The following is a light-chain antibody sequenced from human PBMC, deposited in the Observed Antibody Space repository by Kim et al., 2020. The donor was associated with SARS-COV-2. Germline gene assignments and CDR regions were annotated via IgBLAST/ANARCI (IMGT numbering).Light chain of an antibody. V-gene: IGKV2-30*01. CDR3: LQHNHWPAT. CDR1: QSLLDGNGNTY. Sequence: DVVMTQSPLSLPVSLGQPASISCRSSQSLLDGNGNTYLSWFQQRPGQSPRRLIYKVSNRDSGVPDRFSGSGSGTDFTLKISRVEAEDVGVYYCLQHNHWPATFGPGTKLEI. J-gene: IGKJ2*01. CDR2: KVS.